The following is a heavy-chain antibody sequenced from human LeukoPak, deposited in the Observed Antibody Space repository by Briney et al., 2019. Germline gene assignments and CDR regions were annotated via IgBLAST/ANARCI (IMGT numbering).Heavy chain of an antibody. CDR1: GFTFSSYA. J-gene: IGHJ6*02. D-gene: IGHD3-10*01. V-gene: IGHV3-30-3*01. CDR3: ARDGVRSLGYYYGMDV. CDR2: ISYDGSNK. Sequence: GGSLRLSCAASGFTFSSYAMHWVRQAPGKGLEWVAVISYDGSNKYYADSVKGRFTISRDNSKNTLYLQMNSPRAEDTAVYYCARDGVRSLGYYYGMDVWGQGTTVTVSS.